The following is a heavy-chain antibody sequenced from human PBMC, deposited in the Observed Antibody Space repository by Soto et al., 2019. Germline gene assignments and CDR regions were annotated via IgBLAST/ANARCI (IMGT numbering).Heavy chain of an antibody. CDR3: ARDLYYDSSGYSLGAFDI. CDR1: GLTFTDYW. V-gene: IGHV3-7*01. D-gene: IGHD3-22*01. J-gene: IGHJ3*02. Sequence: GGSLRLSCVTYGLTFTDYWMSWVRQAPGKGLEWVANIKQDESEKNYLDSVKGRFTISRDNAKNSLYLQMNSLRAEDTAVYFCARDLYYDSSGYSLGAFDIWGQGTMVTVSS. CDR2: IKQDESEK.